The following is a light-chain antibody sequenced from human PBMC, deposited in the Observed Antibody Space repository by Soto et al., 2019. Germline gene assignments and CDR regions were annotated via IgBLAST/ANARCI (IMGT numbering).Light chain of an antibody. V-gene: IGKV3-11*01. CDR3: QQHSHGPPWT. CDR2: GAS. J-gene: IGKJ1*01. Sequence: VLTQYPDTLSLSPGERSTLSCMASENVRTFVDWYQQKPGQAPRLLIYGASNRATDIPARFSGSGSGTDFTLTISNLEPEDFAVYYCQQHSHGPPWTFAQGTKVDIK. CDR1: ENVRTF.